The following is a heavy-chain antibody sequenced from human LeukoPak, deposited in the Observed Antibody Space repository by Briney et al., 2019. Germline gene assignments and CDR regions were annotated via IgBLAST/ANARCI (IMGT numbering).Heavy chain of an antibody. CDR2: ISSSGSTI. J-gene: IGHJ4*02. CDR1: GFTFSSYW. CDR3: AREYSSSWYVLDY. Sequence: GGSLRLSCAASGFTFSSYWMSWVRQAPGKGLEWVSYISSSGSTIYYADSVKGRFTISRDNAKNSLYLQMNSLRAEDTAVYYCAREYSSSWYVLDYWGQGTLVTVSS. V-gene: IGHV3-48*04. D-gene: IGHD6-13*01.